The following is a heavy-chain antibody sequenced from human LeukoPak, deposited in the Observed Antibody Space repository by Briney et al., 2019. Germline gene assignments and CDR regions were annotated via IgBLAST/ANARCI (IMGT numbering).Heavy chain of an antibody. J-gene: IGHJ5*02. D-gene: IGHD3-9*01. CDR1: GGSISSYY. V-gene: IGHV4-4*07. CDR3: ARTMTDYDILTGYLIPIWFDP. Sequence: SETLSLTCTVSGGSISSYYWSWIRQPAGKGLEWIGRIYTSGSTNYNPSLKSRVTMSVDTSKNQFSLKLSSVTAADTAVYYCARTMTDYDILTGYLIPIWFDPWGQGTLVTVSS. CDR2: IYTSGST.